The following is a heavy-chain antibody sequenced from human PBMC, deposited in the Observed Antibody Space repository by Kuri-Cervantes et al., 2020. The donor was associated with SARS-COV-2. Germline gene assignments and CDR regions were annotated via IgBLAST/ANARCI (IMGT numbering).Heavy chain of an antibody. CDR3: AKELGYCSITSSSWCAFDI. J-gene: IGHJ3*02. D-gene: IGHD2-2*01. CDR1: GFTFSSYG. Sequence: GESLKISCAASGFTFSSYGMHWVRQAPGKGLEWVAFIRYDGSNKYYADSVKGRFTISRDNSKNTLYLQMNSLRAEDTAVYYCAKELGYCSITSSSWCAFDIWGQGTMVTVSS. V-gene: IGHV3-30*02. CDR2: IRYDGSNK.